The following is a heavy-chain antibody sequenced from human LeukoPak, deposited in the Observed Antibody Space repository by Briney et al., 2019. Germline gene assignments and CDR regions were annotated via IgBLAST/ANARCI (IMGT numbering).Heavy chain of an antibody. CDR2: INPNSGGT. CDR1: GYTFTGYY. CDR3: AAFYYDSSRFSYYFDY. Sequence: ASVKVSCKASGYTFTGYYMHWVRQAPGQGLEWMGWINPNSGGTNYAQKFQGRVTMTRDTSISTAYMELSSLKSEDTAVYFCAAFYYDSSRFSYYFDYWGQGTLVTVSS. D-gene: IGHD3-22*01. V-gene: IGHV1-2*02. J-gene: IGHJ4*02.